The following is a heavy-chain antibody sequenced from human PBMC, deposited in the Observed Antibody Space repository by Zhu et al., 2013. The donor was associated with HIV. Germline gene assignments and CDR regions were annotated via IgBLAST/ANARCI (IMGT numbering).Heavy chain of an antibody. Sequence: QVQLVQSGAEVKKPGASVKVSCKASGYTFTSYYMVWVRQAPGQGLEWMGVINPSGGSTSYEQKFQGRVTMIRDTSTSTVYMELSSLRSEDTAVYYCARASFYDSAGDYYYYMDVWGKGTTVTVSS. J-gene: IGHJ6*03. D-gene: IGHD3-3*01. CDR2: INPSGGST. CDR3: ARASFYDSAGDYYYYMDV. CDR1: GYTFTSYY. V-gene: IGHV1-46*01.